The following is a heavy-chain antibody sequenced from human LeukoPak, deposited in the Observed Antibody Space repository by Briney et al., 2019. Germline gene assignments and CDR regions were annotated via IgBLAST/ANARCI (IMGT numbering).Heavy chain of an antibody. CDR1: GFTFSSYG. J-gene: IGHJ4*02. CDR2: ISYDGSNK. D-gene: IGHD1-1*01. Sequence: GGSLRLSCAASGFTFSSYGMHWVRQAPGKGLEWVAVISYDGSNKYYADSVKGRFTISRDNSKNTLYLQMNSLRAEDTAVYYCARLLSSYDPFDYWGQGTLVTVSS. CDR3: ARLLSSYDPFDY. V-gene: IGHV3-30*03.